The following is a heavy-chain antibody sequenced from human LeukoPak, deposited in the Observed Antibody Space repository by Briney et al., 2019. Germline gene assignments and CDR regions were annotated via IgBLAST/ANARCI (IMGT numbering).Heavy chain of an antibody. D-gene: IGHD3-16*02. CDR3: ARGTFGGVIAFAPSFDY. CDR1: GGTFSSYA. V-gene: IGHV1-69*06. CDR2: IIPIFGTA. Sequence: GSSVKVSCKASGGTFSSYAISWVRQAPGQGLEWMGGIIPIFGTANYAQKFQGRVTITADKSTSTAYMEPSSLRSEDTAVYYCARGTFGGVIAFAPSFDYWGQGTLVTVSS. J-gene: IGHJ4*02.